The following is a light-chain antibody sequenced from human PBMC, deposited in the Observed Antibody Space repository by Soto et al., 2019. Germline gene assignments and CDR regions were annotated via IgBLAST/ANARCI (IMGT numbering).Light chain of an antibody. Sequence: TVMTQSPAILSVSPGERATLSCRASQSVSSNLVWYQQKPGQAPRLLIYDASNRATGIPARFSGSGSGTDFTLTISSLEPEDFAVYYCQQRGEWPPGATFGQGTRLEIK. CDR3: QQRGEWPPGAT. J-gene: IGKJ5*01. CDR1: QSVSSN. CDR2: DAS. V-gene: IGKV3-11*01.